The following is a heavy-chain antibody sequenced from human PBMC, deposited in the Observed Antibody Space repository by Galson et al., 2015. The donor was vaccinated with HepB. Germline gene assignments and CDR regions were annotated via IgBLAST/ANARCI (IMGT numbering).Heavy chain of an antibody. Sequence: SVKVSCKVSGGTFSSYAISWVRQAPGQGLEWMGGIISIFDTANYAQSFQGRVTITADESTSTAYMELSSLRSEGTAVYYCARDIRWPPRAFDYGGQGTLVTVSS. V-gene: IGHV1-69*13. CDR1: GGTFSSYA. J-gene: IGHJ4*02. CDR3: ARDIRWPPRAFDY. CDR2: IISIFDTA. D-gene: IGHD4-23*01.